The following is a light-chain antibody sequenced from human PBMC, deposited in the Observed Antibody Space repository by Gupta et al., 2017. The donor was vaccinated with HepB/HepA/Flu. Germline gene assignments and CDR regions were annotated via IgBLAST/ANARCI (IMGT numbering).Light chain of an antibody. Sequence: QSSLTQPASVSGSPGQSITISCTGTSSDVGGYNYVYWYQQHPAKTPHLIIYDVTNRPPGVSYRFSASKSGNTASLTISALQEEDEADYYCSSYTSSTTLVFGGGTKLTVL. CDR1: SSDVGGYNY. V-gene: IGLV2-14*03. CDR3: SSYTSSTTLV. J-gene: IGLJ2*01. CDR2: DVT.